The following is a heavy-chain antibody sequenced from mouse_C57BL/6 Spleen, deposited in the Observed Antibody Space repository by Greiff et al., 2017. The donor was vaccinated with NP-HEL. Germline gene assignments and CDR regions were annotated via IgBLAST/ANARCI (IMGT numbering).Heavy chain of an antibody. CDR1: GFTFSSYG. V-gene: IGHV5-6*02. D-gene: IGHD4-1*01. CDR2: ISSGGSYT. J-gene: IGHJ4*01. CDR3: ARRITGTGYAMDY. Sequence: EVKVIESGGDLVKPGGSLKLSCAASGFTFSSYGMSWVRQTPDKRLEWVATISSGGSYTYYPDSVKGRFTISRDNAKNTLYLQMSSLKSEDTAMYYCARRITGTGYAMDYWGQGTSVTVSS.